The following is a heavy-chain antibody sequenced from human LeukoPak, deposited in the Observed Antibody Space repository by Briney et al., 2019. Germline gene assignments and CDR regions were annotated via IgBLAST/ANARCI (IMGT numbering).Heavy chain of an antibody. V-gene: IGHV3-48*04. J-gene: IGHJ1*01. CDR2: ISNNSSAI. CDR3: ARDPSQWLVPLGYFQH. D-gene: IGHD6-19*01. Sequence: PGGSLRLSCAASGFTFSSYNMNWVRQAPGKGLEWVSYISNNSSAIYYADSVKGRFTVSRDNAKNSLYLQMNSLRAEDTAVYYCARDPSQWLVPLGYFQHWGQGTLVTVSS. CDR1: GFTFSSYN.